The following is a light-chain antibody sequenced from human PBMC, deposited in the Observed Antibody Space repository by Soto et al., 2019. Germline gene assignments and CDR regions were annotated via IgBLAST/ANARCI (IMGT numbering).Light chain of an antibody. V-gene: IGLV1-44*01. CDR1: SSNIGSNT. CDR3: AAWDDSLNGVV. Sequence: QSVLTQPPSASGTPGQRVTISCSGSSSNIGSNTVNWYQQLPGTAPNLLIYSNNQRPSGVPDRFSGSKSGTSASLAISGLQSADEAEYYCAAWDDSLNGVVFGGGTKLTVL. J-gene: IGLJ2*01. CDR2: SNN.